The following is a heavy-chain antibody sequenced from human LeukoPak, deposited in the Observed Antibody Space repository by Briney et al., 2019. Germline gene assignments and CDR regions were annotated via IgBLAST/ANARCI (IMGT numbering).Heavy chain of an antibody. Sequence: GGSLRLSCAASGFTFSSYAMSWVRQAPGKGLEWVSGISLDGATTYYAGSVEGRFTISRDNSKNTLYMQMNSLRAEDTAVYYCAKAVVIVPTATPFDYWGQGTLVTVSS. J-gene: IGHJ4*02. CDR3: AKAVVIVPTATPFDY. D-gene: IGHD2-2*01. CDR2: ISLDGATT. V-gene: IGHV3-23*01. CDR1: GFTFSSYA.